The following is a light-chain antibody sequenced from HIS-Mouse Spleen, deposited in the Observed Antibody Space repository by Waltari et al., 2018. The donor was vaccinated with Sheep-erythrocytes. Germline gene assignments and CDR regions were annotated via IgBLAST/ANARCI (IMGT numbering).Light chain of an antibody. V-gene: IGKV3-20*01. CDR3: QQYGSSPRT. J-gene: IGKJ1*01. CDR2: GAS. CDR1: QSVRSRA. Sequence: ELVLTQSPGTLSLSPGERATLSCRASQSVRSRALAWYHQKPGQVPRLLIYGASSRSTGIPARFRGSGSGTDFTLTIRRLEPEDFAVYYCQQYGSSPRTFGQGTKVEIK.